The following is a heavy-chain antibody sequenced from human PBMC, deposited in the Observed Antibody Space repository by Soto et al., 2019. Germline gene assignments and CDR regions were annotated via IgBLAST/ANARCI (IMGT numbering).Heavy chain of an antibody. V-gene: IGHV1-18*01. CDR1: GYTFTSYG. Sequence: QVQLVQSGAEVKKTGASVKVSCKASGYTFTSYGISWVRQAPGQGLEWMGWISAYNGNTNYAQKLQGRVTMTTDTSTSTADMELRSLRSDDPAVYYCARDFSEGIGFRGEFGPGIDYWGQGTLVTVSS. D-gene: IGHD3-10*01. J-gene: IGHJ4*02. CDR3: ARDFSEGIGFRGEFGPGIDY. CDR2: ISAYNGNT.